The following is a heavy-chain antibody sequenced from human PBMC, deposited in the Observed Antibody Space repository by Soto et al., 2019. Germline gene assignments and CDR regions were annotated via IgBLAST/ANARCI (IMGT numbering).Heavy chain of an antibody. J-gene: IGHJ4*02. CDR1: GFTFSSYA. CDR3: AKDFSFLRFLEWLPLYYFDY. D-gene: IGHD3-3*01. Sequence: GGSLRLSCAASGFTFSSYAMSWVRQAPGKGLEWVSAISGSGGSTYYADSMKGRFTISRDNSKNTLYLQMNSLRAEDTAVYYCAKDFSFLRFLEWLPLYYFDYWGQGTLVTVSS. V-gene: IGHV3-23*01. CDR2: ISGSGGST.